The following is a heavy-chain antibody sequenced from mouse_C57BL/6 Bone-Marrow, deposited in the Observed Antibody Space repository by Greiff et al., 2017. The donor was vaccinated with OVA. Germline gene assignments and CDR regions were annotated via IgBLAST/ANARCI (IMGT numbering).Heavy chain of an antibody. CDR3: AHDGSRLDLHY. Sequence: QVQLQQPGAELVRPGTSVKLSCKASGYTFTNYWMHWVKQRPGQGLEWIGVIAPSDSYINYNQKFKGRATLTVDTSSSTAYMHLSSLTSEDSAVYYCAHDGSRLDLHYWGQGTSLTVSS. CDR2: IAPSDSYI. J-gene: IGHJ2*02. D-gene: IGHD1-1*01. CDR1: GYTFTNYW. V-gene: IGHV1-59*01.